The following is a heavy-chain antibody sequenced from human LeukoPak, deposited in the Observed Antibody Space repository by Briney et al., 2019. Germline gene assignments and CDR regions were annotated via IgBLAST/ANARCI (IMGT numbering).Heavy chain of an antibody. V-gene: IGHV3-7*01. CDR2: IKQDGSEK. J-gene: IGHJ3*01. Sequence: SGGSLRLSCAASGFTFSSYWMSWVRQAPGKGLEWVANIKQDGSEKYYVDSVKGRFTISRDNAKDSLYLQMNSLRAEDTAVYYCATDSGYNAFDVWGQGTMVSVSS. D-gene: IGHD5-12*01. CDR3: ATDSGYNAFDV. CDR1: GFTFSSYW.